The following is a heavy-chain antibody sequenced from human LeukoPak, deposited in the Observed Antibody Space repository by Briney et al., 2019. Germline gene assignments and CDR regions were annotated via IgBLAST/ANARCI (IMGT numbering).Heavy chain of an antibody. CDR2: IYHSGST. Sequence: NASETLSLTCTVSGGSISSYSWSWIRQPPGKGLEWIGYIYHSGSTYYNPSLKSRVTISVDRSKNQFSLKLSSVTAADTAVYYCARRATTVTTYYFDYWGQGTLVTVSS. CDR3: ARRATTVTTYYFDY. J-gene: IGHJ4*02. V-gene: IGHV4-30-2*01. CDR1: GGSISSYS. D-gene: IGHD4-17*01.